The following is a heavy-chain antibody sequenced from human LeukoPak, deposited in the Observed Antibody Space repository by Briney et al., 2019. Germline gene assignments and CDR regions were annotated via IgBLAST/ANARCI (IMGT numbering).Heavy chain of an antibody. V-gene: IGHV3-30*18. CDR1: GFTFSPYG. D-gene: IGHD6-19*01. CDR3: AKDLEAVADTGYFDY. Sequence: PGGSLRLSCAASGFTFSPYGMHWVRQAPGKGLEWVGVTSYDGSHKFYADSVKGRFNISRDNSKNTLYLQMNSLRAEDTAVYYCAKDLEAVADTGYFDYWGQGTLVTVSS. J-gene: IGHJ4*02. CDR2: TSYDGSHK.